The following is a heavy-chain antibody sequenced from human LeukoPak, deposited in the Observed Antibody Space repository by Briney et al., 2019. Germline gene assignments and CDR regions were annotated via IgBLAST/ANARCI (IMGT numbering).Heavy chain of an antibody. V-gene: IGHV1-69*13. CDR1: GGTFSSYA. Sequence: ASVKVSCKASGGTFSSYAISWVRQAPGQGLEWMGGIIPIFGTANYAQKFQGRVTITADESTSTAYMELSSLRSEDTAVYYCARDTNDYDFWSGYPYYYYGMDVWGQGTTVTVSS. D-gene: IGHD3-3*01. CDR3: ARDTNDYDFWSGYPYYYYGMDV. J-gene: IGHJ6*02. CDR2: IIPIFGTA.